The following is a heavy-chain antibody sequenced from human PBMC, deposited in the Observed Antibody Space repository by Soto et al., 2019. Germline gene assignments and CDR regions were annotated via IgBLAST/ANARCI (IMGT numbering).Heavy chain of an antibody. CDR2: IIPIFGTA. CDR3: ARGVVAVAVPYFDY. CDR1: GDTFSSYS. D-gene: IGHD6-19*01. Sequence: SVKVSCKASGDTFSSYSISWVRQAPGQGLECMGGIIPIFGTANYERKFQGRVTITADASTSTAYMELSSLRSEDTAVYYCARGVVAVAVPYFDYWGQGTLVTVSS. J-gene: IGHJ4*02. V-gene: IGHV1-69*13.